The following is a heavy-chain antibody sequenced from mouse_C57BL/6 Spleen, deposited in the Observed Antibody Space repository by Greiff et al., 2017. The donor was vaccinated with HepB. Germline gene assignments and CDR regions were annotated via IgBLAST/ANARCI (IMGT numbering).Heavy chain of an antibody. V-gene: IGHV3-6*01. J-gene: IGHJ2*01. Sequence: EVKLQESGPGLVKPSQSLSLTCSVTGYSITSGYYWNWIRQFPGNKLEWMGYISYDGSNNYNPSLKNRISITRDTSKNQFFLKLNSVTTEDTATYYCARERLREGPFDYWGQGTTLTVSS. D-gene: IGHD1-2*01. CDR1: GYSITSGYY. CDR2: ISYDGSN. CDR3: ARERLREGPFDY.